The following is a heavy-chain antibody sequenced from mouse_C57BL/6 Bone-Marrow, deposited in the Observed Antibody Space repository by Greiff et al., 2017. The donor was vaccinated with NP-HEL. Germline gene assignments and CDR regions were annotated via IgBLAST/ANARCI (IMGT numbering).Heavy chain of an antibody. Sequence: QVQLQQSGPELVKPGASVKLSCKASGYTFTSYDINWVKQRPGQGLEWIGWIYPRDGSTKYNEKFKGKATLTVDTSSSTAYMELHSLTSEDSAVYFCATRPVVAREGYFDVWGTGTTVTVSS. CDR2: IYPRDGST. CDR3: ATRPVVAREGYFDV. CDR1: GYTFTSYD. D-gene: IGHD1-1*01. V-gene: IGHV1-85*01. J-gene: IGHJ1*03.